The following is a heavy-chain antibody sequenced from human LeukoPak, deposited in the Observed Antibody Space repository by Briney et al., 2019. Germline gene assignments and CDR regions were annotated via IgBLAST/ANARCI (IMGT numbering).Heavy chain of an antibody. D-gene: IGHD4-23*01. CDR2: IYSGGST. CDR1: GFTVSNNY. V-gene: IGHV3-66*01. Sequence: GGSLRLSCAASGFTVSNNYMNWVRQAPGKGLEWVSVIYSGGSTSYADSVKGRFTISRDNSRNTVSLQMNTLRAEDTAVYYCARDPYYGGNSFDYWGQGTLITVSS. J-gene: IGHJ4*02. CDR3: ARDPYYGGNSFDY.